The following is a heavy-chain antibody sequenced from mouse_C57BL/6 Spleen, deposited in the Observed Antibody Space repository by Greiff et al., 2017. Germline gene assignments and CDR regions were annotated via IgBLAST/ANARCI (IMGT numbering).Heavy chain of an antibody. D-gene: IGHD1-1*01. Sequence: QVQLQQPGAELVRPGSSVKLSCKASGYTFTSYWMHWVKQRPIQGLEWIGNIDPSDSETHYNQKFKDKATLTVDKSSSTAYMQLSSLTSEDSAVYYCARFPITTVVATDAMDYWGQGTSVTVSS. V-gene: IGHV1-52*01. CDR1: GYTFTSYW. CDR2: IDPSDSET. J-gene: IGHJ4*01. CDR3: ARFPITTVVATDAMDY.